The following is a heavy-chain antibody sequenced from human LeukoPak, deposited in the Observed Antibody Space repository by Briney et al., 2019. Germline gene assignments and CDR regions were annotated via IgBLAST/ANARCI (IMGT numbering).Heavy chain of an antibody. Sequence: SETLSLTSTVSGGSISNSTNFWGWIRQPPGKEMEWIGSLYHSGRTYYNPSLKSRVTISEDSSKNQISLKMTSVTVADTAVYYCAREFYDISAGYSAQGDVFDVWGQGTVVTVSS. D-gene: IGHD3-9*01. CDR2: LYHSGRT. CDR3: AREFYDISAGYSAQGDVFDV. V-gene: IGHV4-39*07. J-gene: IGHJ3*01. CDR1: GGSISNSTNF.